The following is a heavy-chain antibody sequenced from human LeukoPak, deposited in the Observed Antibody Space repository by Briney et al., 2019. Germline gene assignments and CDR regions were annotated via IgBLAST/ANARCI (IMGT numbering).Heavy chain of an antibody. CDR1: GYTFTSYD. V-gene: IGHV1-8*01. D-gene: IGHD3-16*01. CDR2: MNPNSGNT. CDR3: ARVNRAYVWGSYSAKGQNDY. Sequence: ASVQVSCKASGYTFTSYDIHWVGQATGQGREWMGWMNPNSGNTGYAQKFQGRVTMTRNTSISTAYMELSSLGSEYTDVYYCARVNRAYVWGSYSAKGQNDYGGQGTLVTVSS. J-gene: IGHJ4*02.